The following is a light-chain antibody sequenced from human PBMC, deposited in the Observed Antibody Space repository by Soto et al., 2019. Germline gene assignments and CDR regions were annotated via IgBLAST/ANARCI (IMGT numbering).Light chain of an antibody. CDR1: QRITNS. V-gene: IGKV3-11*01. CDR2: DAS. CDR3: QQRSNWHSVT. J-gene: IGKJ4*01. Sequence: ESVLTQSPATLSLSPADRATLSCRASQRITNSLAWYRHQPGQPPRLLIYDASKRATDIPPRFIGSVSGTHFTLTISSSESEDFGLYYCQQRSNWHSVTFGGGTKVEIK.